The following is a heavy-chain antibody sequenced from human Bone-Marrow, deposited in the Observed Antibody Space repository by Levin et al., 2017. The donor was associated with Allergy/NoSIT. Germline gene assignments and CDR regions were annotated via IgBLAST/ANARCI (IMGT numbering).Heavy chain of an antibody. J-gene: IGHJ6*02. CDR2: IYHSAT. D-gene: IGHD2-2*01. V-gene: IGHV4-31*03. Sequence: PSETLSLTCNVSGGSISSGHFYWSWIRHHPGKGLEWIGYIYHSATYYTPSLRNRLSISEDTSKNQFFLRLRSVTAADTAVYYCARATPTAARLLGSGMDVWGQGTTVTVSS. CDR3: ARATPTAARLLGSGMDV. CDR1: GGSISSGHFY.